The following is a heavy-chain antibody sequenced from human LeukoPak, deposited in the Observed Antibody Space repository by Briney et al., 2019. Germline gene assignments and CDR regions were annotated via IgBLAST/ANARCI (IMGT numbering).Heavy chain of an antibody. D-gene: IGHD5-24*01. CDR2: VSADGRTQ. J-gene: IGHJ4*02. CDR1: GFTFRTYS. V-gene: IGHV3-30*03. CDR3: AREFGHNRWYFDY. Sequence: GRSLRLSCAASGFTFRTYSIHWVRQAPGKGLEWVTVVSADGRTQLYSDSVKGRFTVSRDNSLNTLHLQMNSLKTEDTAVYYCAREFGHNRWYFDYWGQGALVTVSS.